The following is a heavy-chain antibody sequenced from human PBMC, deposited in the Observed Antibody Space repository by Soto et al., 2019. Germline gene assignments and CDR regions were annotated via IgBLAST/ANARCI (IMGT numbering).Heavy chain of an antibody. CDR2: ISGGGGST. D-gene: IGHD6-19*01. J-gene: IGHJ4*02. Sequence: EVQLLESGGGLVQPGGSLRLSCAASGFTFSSYAMSWVRQAPGKGLEWVSAISGGGGSTYYTASVKGRFTISRDNSKNTLYLQVNSLRVEDTAVYYCAKQPEGDPVAVAGRSLDHWGQGTLVTVSP. V-gene: IGHV3-23*01. CDR1: GFTFSSYA. CDR3: AKQPEGDPVAVAGRSLDH.